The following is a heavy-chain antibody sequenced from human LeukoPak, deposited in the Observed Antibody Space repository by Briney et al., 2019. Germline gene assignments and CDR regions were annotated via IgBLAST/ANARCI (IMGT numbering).Heavy chain of an antibody. V-gene: IGHV3-23*01. CDR1: GFTFSGYA. J-gene: IGHJ5*02. Sequence: GGSLRLSCAASGFTFSGYAMSWVRQAPGKGLEWVSRISGSGESTYYADSVKGRFTISRDNSKNTLYLQMSSLRAEDTAVYYSYGDPTLSFDPWGQGTLVTVSS. D-gene: IGHD4-17*01. CDR2: ISGSGEST. CDR3: YGDPTLSFDP.